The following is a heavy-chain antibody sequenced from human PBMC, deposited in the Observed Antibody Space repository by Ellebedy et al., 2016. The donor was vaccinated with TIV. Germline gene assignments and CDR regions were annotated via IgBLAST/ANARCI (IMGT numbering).Heavy chain of an antibody. Sequence: ASVKVSXXASGYTFTSYGISWVRQAPGQGLEWMGWISAYNGNTNYAQKLQGRVTMTTDTSTSTAYMELRSLRSDDTAVYYCARADGVDTAMVPTPVDYWGQGTLVTVSS. CDR1: GYTFTSYG. V-gene: IGHV1-18*01. D-gene: IGHD5-18*01. CDR2: ISAYNGNT. J-gene: IGHJ4*02. CDR3: ARADGVDTAMVPTPVDY.